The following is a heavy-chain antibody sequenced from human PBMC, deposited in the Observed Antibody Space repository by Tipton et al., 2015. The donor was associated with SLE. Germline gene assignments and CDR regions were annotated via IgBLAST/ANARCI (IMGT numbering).Heavy chain of an antibody. D-gene: IGHD6-13*01. CDR3: ARGGGIAAVDY. CDR2: MNHSGST. Sequence: TLSLTCTVSGGSISSYYWSWIRQPPGKGLEWIGEMNHSGSTNYNPSLKSRVTISVDTSKNQFSLKLSSVTAADTAVYYCARGGGIAAVDYWGQGTLVTVSS. V-gene: IGHV4-34*01. CDR1: GGSISSYY. J-gene: IGHJ4*02.